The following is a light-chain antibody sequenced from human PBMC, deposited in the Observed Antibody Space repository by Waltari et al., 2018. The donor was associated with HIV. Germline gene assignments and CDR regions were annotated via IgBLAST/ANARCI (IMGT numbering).Light chain of an antibody. CDR3: AAWGCSLGGGV. V-gene: IGLV1-47*01. J-gene: IGLJ3*02. CDR2: TNN. CDR1: SSNIGIND. Sequence: QSVLTQPPSASGTPGQRVTISCSGSSSNIGINDVSWYQHRPGPAPQLLIFTNNRRPAWVPDRSPSSKAGTSASLASSALRSSDEADYDGAAWGCSLGGGVFGGGTKLTV.